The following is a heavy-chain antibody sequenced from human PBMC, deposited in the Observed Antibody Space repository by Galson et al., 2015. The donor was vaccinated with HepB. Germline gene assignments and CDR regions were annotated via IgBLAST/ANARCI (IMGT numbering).Heavy chain of an antibody. CDR1: GYTFTSYY. D-gene: IGHD2-2*01. V-gene: IGHV1-46*01. CDR2: INPSGGST. J-gene: IGHJ5*02. CDR3: ARGNIVVVPAAIRRIGNWFDP. Sequence: SVKVSCKASGYTFTSYYMHWVRQAPGQGLEWMGIINPSGGSTSYAQKFQGRVTMTRDTSTSTAYMELSSLRSEDTAVYYCARGNIVVVPAAIRRIGNWFDPWGQGTLVTVSS.